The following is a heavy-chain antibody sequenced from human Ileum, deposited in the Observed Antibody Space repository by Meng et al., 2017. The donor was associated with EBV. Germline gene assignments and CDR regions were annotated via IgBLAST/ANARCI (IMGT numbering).Heavy chain of an antibody. Sequence: QVTLQDSGPGLVKPSETLSLTCSVSGGSVSSATYYWNWIRQPPGKGLEWIGYIYYNGNTDYNPSLESRVTISLDMSKNQFSLNLSSVTPADTAMYYCARATTITRGLWFDPWGQGTLVTVSS. CDR3: ARATTITRGLWFDP. CDR2: IYYNGNT. V-gene: IGHV4-61*01. CDR1: GGSVSSATYY. J-gene: IGHJ5*02. D-gene: IGHD4-11*01.